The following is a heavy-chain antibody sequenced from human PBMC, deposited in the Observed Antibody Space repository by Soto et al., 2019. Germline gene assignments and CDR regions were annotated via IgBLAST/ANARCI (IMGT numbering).Heavy chain of an antibody. CDR2: IKQDGSEK. V-gene: IGHV3-7*01. J-gene: IGHJ3*02. Sequence: GGSLRLSCAASGFTFSSYWMSWVSQAPGKGLEWVANIKQDGSEKYYVDSVKGRFTISRDNAENSLYLQMNSLRAEDTAVYYCVRDSTYNSRRLYSFDIWGQGTMVTVSS. CDR3: VRDSTYNSRRLYSFDI. CDR1: GFTFSSYW. D-gene: IGHD1-1*01.